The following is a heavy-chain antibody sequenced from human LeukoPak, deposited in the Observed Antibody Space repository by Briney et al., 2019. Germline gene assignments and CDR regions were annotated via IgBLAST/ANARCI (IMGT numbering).Heavy chain of an antibody. CDR1: GGSISSSSYY. J-gene: IGHJ4*02. CDR2: IYYSGST. D-gene: IGHD4-17*01. V-gene: IGHV4-39*07. CDR3: ARDNYGEESYDY. Sequence: SETLSLTCTVSGGSISSSSYYWGWIRQPPGKGLEWIGSIYYSGSTYYNPSLKSRVTISVDTSKNQFSLKLSSVTAADTAVYYCARDNYGEESYDYWGQGTLVTVSS.